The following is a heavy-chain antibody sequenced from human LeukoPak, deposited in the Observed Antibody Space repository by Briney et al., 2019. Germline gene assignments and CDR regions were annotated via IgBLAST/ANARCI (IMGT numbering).Heavy chain of an antibody. D-gene: IGHD3-22*01. Sequence: GGSLILSCAASGFTFSSYWMTWVRQAPGKGLEWVANIRQDGSEKYYVDSVKGRFIISRDNAKNSLYLQMNSLRAEDTAVYYCASYYYYDSSGSDYWGQGTLVTVSS. CDR1: GFTFSSYW. V-gene: IGHV3-7*01. CDR2: IRQDGSEK. CDR3: ASYYYYDSSGSDY. J-gene: IGHJ4*02.